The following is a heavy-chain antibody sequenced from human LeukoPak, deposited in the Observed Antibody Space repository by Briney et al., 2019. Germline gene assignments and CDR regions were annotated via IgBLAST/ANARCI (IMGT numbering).Heavy chain of an antibody. CDR2: IWYDGSNK. D-gene: IGHD3-10*01. V-gene: IGHV3-33*01. CDR3: ARVTAYGSGSYDFDY. J-gene: IGHJ4*02. CDR1: GFTFSSYG. Sequence: PGGSLRLSCAASGFTFSSYGMHWVRQAPGMGLEWVAVIWYDGSNKYYADSVKGRFTISRDNSKNTLYLQMNSLRAEDTAVYYCARVTAYGSGSYDFDYWGQGTLVTVSS.